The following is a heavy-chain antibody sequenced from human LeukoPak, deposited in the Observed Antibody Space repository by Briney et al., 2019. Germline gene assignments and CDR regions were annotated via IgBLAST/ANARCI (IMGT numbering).Heavy chain of an antibody. CDR3: AKQARYSNFWSGYLYYFDY. CDR2: LVDGDTT. CDR1: GFTFNNYA. V-gene: IGHV3-23*01. D-gene: IGHD3-3*01. J-gene: IGHJ4*02. Sequence: PGGSLRLSCAASGFTFNNYATSWVRQAPGKGLEWVSALVDGDTTYYADSVKGRFTISRDNSRNTLYLQMNTLRAEDTAVYYCAKQARYSNFWSGYLYYFDYWGQGTLVTVSS.